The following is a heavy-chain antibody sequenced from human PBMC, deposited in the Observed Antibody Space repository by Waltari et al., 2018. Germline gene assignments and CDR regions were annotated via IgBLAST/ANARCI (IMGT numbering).Heavy chain of an antibody. CDR3: AKDMALFGRTHQIDY. V-gene: IGHV3-30*02. CDR2: IRYDGSNK. D-gene: IGHD2-21*01. Sequence: QVQLVESGGGVVQPGGSLRLSCAAAGFTFSSSGLHWVPQAPGKGLEWVAFIRYDGSNKYYADSVKGRFTISRDNSKNTLYLQMNSLRAEDTAVYYCAKDMALFGRTHQIDYWGQGTLVTVSS. J-gene: IGHJ4*02. CDR1: GFTFSSSG.